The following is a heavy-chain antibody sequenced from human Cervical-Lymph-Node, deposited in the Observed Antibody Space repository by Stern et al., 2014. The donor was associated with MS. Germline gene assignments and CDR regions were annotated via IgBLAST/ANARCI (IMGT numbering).Heavy chain of an antibody. CDR2: MHYSGST. D-gene: IGHD3-16*02. Sequence: QVQLQESGPGLVKPSETLSLTCTVSGDSINSSTYFWGWIRQPPGKGLEWIGNMHYSGSTYYNPSLKSRVTTSVDPSQSHFSRKRSSVTATDTAVYYCARAYVWGTFRYLDSWGQGTLVTVSS. V-gene: IGHV4-39*02. CDR3: ARAYVWGTFRYLDS. J-gene: IGHJ4*02. CDR1: GDSINSSTYF.